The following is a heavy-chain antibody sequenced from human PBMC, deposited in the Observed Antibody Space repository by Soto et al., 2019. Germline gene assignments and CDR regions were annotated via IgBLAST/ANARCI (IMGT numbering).Heavy chain of an antibody. CDR2: ISAYNGNT. CDR1: GYTFTSYG. J-gene: IGHJ4*02. CDR3: ATGTTVATGNY. Sequence: QVQLGQSGAEVKKPGASVKVSCKASGYTFTSYGFRWVRQAPGQGLEWMGWISAYNGNTTYAQKLQGRVTMTTDTSTSTAYMELRSRRSDDTAVDYCATGTTVATGNYWGQGALVTVSS. D-gene: IGHD4-17*01. V-gene: IGHV1-18*01.